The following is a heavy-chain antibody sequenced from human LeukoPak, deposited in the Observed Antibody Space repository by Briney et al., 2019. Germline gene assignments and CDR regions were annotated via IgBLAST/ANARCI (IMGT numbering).Heavy chain of an antibody. J-gene: IGHJ4*02. CDR3: ARGRGIAAAGKNY. D-gene: IGHD6-13*01. CDR2: INPNSGGT. CDR1: GYTFTGYF. Sequence: GASVKVSCKASGYTFTGYFMHWVRQAPGQGREWMGWINPNSGGTNYAQKFQGRVTMTRDTSISTAYMELSRLRSDDTAVYYCARGRGIAAAGKNYWGQGTLVTVSS. V-gene: IGHV1-2*02.